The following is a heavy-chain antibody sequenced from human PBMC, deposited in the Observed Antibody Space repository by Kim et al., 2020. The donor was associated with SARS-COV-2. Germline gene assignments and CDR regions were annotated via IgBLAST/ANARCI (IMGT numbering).Heavy chain of an antibody. V-gene: IGHV4-34*01. CDR1: GGSFSGYY. Sequence: SETLSLTCAVYGGSFSGYYWSWIRQPPGKGLEWIGEINHSGSTNYNPSLKSRVTISVDTSKNQFSLKLSSVTAADTAVYYCARGRGYSYGYGYWGQGTLVTVSS. CDR2: INHSGST. CDR3: ARGRGYSYGYGY. J-gene: IGHJ4*02. D-gene: IGHD5-18*01.